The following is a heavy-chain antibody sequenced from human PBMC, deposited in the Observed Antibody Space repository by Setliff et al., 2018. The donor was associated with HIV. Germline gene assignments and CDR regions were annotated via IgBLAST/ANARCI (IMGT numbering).Heavy chain of an antibody. Sequence: GESLKISCKGSGYSFTNYWVGWVRQMPGNGLEWMGLIWPDDSDTIYSPSFQGQVTMSADKSISTAYLQWSSLKASDTAMYYCSRASDPSHRMPPTNYYYYMDVWGKGTKVTVSS. CDR1: GYSFTNYW. J-gene: IGHJ6*03. CDR2: IWPDDSDT. D-gene: IGHD2-2*01. V-gene: IGHV5-51*03. CDR3: SRASDPSHRMPPTNYYYYMDV.